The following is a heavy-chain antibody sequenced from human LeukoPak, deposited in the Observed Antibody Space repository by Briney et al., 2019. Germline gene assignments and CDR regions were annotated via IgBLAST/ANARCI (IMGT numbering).Heavy chain of an antibody. CDR2: IDPEDGET. J-gene: IGHJ5*02. CDR1: GYTLTELS. CDR3: ATTGYCSGGSCRLYWFDP. D-gene: IGHD2-15*01. V-gene: IGHV1-24*01. Sequence: ASVKVSCKVSGYTLTELSMHWVRQAPGKGLAWMGGIDPEDGETIYAQKFQGRVTMTEDTSTDTAYMELSSLRSEDTAVYYCATTGYCSGGSCRLYWFDPWGQGTLVTVSS.